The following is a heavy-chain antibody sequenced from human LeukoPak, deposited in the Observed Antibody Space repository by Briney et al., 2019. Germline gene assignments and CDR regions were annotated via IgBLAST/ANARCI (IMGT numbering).Heavy chain of an antibody. Sequence: GGSLRLSCAASGFTFSSYAMSWVRQAPGKGLEWVSYISGSSSTIYYADSVKGRFTISRDNAKNSLYLQMNSLRAEDTAVYYCARSRGSSWKRAFDYWGQGTLVTVSS. V-gene: IGHV3-48*04. CDR3: ARSRGSSWKRAFDY. J-gene: IGHJ4*02. CDR1: GFTFSSYA. CDR2: ISGSSSTI. D-gene: IGHD6-13*01.